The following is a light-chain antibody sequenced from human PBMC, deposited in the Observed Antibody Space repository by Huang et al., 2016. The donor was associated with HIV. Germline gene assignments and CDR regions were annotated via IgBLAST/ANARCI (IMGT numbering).Light chain of an antibody. J-gene: IGKJ1*01. CDR1: QSVSRS. CDR3: QQYNNWPPWT. CDR2: GAS. V-gene: IGKV3-15*01. Sequence: EIVMTQSPATLSVSPGERATLSCRASQSVSRSLAWYQQKPGQAPRLLIYGASTRATGIPVRFSGSVSGTEFTLTISSLQSEDFALYYCQQYNNWPPWTFGQGTKVEIK.